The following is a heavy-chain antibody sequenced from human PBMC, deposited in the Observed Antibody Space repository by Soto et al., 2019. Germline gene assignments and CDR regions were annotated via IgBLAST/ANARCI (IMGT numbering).Heavy chain of an antibody. CDR3: ARVDMSGTYYFDY. D-gene: IGHD1-26*01. Sequence: SETLSLTCSVSGGSVSSETHFWSWVRQPPGKGLEWIGYIHTSGITNSNPSLKSRVTISSDTSRNQFSLSLSSVTAAGTAVYFCARVDMSGTYYFDYWGPGILVTVSS. J-gene: IGHJ4*02. V-gene: IGHV4-61*01. CDR1: GGSVSSETHF. CDR2: IHTSGIT.